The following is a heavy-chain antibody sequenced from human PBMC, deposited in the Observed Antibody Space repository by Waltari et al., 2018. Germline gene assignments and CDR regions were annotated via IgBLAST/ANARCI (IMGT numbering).Heavy chain of an antibody. CDR2: IIPIFGTA. V-gene: IGHV1-69*13. J-gene: IGHJ3*02. CDR1: GGTFSSYA. CDR3: ARDALSSSWDDAFDI. Sequence: QVQLVQSGAEVKKPGSSVKVSCKASGGTFSSYAISWGRQAPGQGLEWMGRIIPIFGTANYAQKFQGRVTITADKSTSTAYMELSSLRSEDTAVYYCARDALSSSWDDAFDIWGQGTMVTVSS. D-gene: IGHD6-13*01.